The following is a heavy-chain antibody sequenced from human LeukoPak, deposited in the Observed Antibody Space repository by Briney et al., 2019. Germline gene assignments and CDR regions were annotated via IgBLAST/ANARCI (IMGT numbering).Heavy chain of an antibody. D-gene: IGHD5-12*01. Sequence: PGGPLTLPSAASGFTFDDYCLIWVRQAPGKGLEWVSGINSNGGSTAYADSVKGRFTIYRDNAKNSLYLQMNSLRAEDTALYYCARVTYYDSLYYFDYWGQGTMVTVSS. CDR3: ARVTYYDSLYYFDY. CDR2: INSNGGST. J-gene: IGHJ4*02. CDR1: GFTFDDYC. V-gene: IGHV3-20*03.